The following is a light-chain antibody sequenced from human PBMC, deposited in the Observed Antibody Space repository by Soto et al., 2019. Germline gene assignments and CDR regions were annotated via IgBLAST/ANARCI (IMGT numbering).Light chain of an antibody. CDR3: HQSTSGLRT. J-gene: IGKJ1*01. V-gene: IGKV3-15*01. CDR1: QNVATN. CDR2: GAS. Sequence: IVMTQSPATLSVSPGDRATLSCRASQNVATNVAWYQQKPGQAPRLLIYGASIRATGVPARFSGSGSGTEFPLTIDSLQSEDFAVFYCHQSTSGLRTFGRGTRVEV.